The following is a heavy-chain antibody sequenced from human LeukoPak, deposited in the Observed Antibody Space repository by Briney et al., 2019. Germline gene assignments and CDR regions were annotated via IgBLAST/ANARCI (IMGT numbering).Heavy chain of an antibody. J-gene: IGHJ4*02. D-gene: IGHD1-26*01. CDR2: ISAYNGNT. V-gene: IGHV1-18*04. CDR3: ARSEGHISGDFDY. CDR1: GYTFTGHY. Sequence: ASVKVSCKASGYTFTGHYMHWVRQAPGQGLEWMGWISAYNGNTIHAQKLQGRVTMTTDTSTSIAYMELRGLRSDDTAVYYCARSEGHISGDFDYWGQGTLVAVSS.